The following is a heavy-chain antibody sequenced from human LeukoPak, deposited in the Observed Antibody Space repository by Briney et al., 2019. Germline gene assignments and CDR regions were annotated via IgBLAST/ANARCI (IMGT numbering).Heavy chain of an antibody. Sequence: QSGGSLRLSCAASGFTFSSYGMHWVRQAPGKGLEWVAFIRYDGSNKYYADSVKGRFTISRDNSKNTLYLQMNSLRAEDTAVYYCARTPVESRGYFDWLEDRDAFDIWGQGTMVTVSS. CDR1: GFTFSSYG. CDR2: IRYDGSNK. D-gene: IGHD3-9*01. V-gene: IGHV3-30*02. J-gene: IGHJ3*02. CDR3: ARTPVESRGYFDWLEDRDAFDI.